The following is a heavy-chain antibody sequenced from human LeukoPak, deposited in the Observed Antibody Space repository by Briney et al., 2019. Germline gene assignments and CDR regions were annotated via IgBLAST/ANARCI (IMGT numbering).Heavy chain of an antibody. CDR3: ARVGSSWSLDY. CDR1: GFTLSSYS. D-gene: IGHD6-13*01. Sequence: GGSLRLSCAGSGFTLSSYSMNWVRQAPGKGLEWVSSISSSSRYIYYADSVKGRFTISTDNAKNSLYLQMDSLRAEDTAVYYCARVGSSWSLDYWGQGTLVTVSS. CDR2: ISSSSRYI. V-gene: IGHV3-21*01. J-gene: IGHJ4*02.